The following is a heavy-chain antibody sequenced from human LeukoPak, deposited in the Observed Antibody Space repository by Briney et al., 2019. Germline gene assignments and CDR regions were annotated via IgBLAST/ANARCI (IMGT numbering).Heavy chain of an antibody. D-gene: IGHD1-26*01. V-gene: IGHV3-15*01. CDR3: TTDRGTLLMHKWELRNWFDP. Sequence: GGSLRLSCAASGFTFSNAWMSWVRQAPGKGLEWVGRIKSKTDGGTTDYAAPVKGRFTISRDDSKNTLYLQMNSLKTEDTAVYYCTTDRGTLLMHKWELRNWFDPWGQGTLVTVSS. CDR2: IKSKTDGGTT. CDR1: GFTFSNAW. J-gene: IGHJ5*02.